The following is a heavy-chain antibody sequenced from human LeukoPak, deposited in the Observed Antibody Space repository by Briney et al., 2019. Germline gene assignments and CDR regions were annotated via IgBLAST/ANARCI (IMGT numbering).Heavy chain of an antibody. V-gene: IGHV4-30-4*01. D-gene: IGHD6-6*01. CDR1: GGSISSGDYY. J-gene: IGHJ5*02. CDR3: AREYSSSHSGFDP. CDR2: IYYSGST. Sequence: SQTLSLTCTVSGGSISSGDYYWSWIRQPPGKGLEWIGYIYYSGSTYYNPSLKSRVTISVDTSKNQFSLKLGSVTAADTAVYYCAREYSSSHSGFDPWGQGTLVTVSS.